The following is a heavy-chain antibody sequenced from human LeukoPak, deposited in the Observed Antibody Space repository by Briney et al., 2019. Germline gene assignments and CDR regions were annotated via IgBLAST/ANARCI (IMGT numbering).Heavy chain of an antibody. CDR1: GFTFSNHW. V-gene: IGHV3-7*01. Sequence: PGGSLRLSCVASGFTFSNHWMSWVRQAPGKGLEWVANIQKDGSEKHYAASVEGRFTISRDNAENSLFLQLNSLRADATAVYYWLRLWDNSGFFGYWGQGALVTVSP. J-gene: IGHJ4*02. CDR2: IQKDGSEK. CDR3: LRLWDNSGFFGY. D-gene: IGHD3-22*01.